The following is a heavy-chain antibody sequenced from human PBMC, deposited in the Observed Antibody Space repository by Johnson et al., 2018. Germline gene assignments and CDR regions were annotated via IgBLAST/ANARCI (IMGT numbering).Heavy chain of an antibody. CDR3: TTDQRLRIPYYYDGMDV. CDR1: GFTFSNAW. Sequence: VQLVESGGGLVKPGGSLRLSCAASGFTFSNAWMSWVRQAPGKGLEWVGRIKSKTDGGTTDYAAPVKGRFTISRDDSKNTLYLQMNSLKTEDTAVYYCTTDQRLRIPYYYDGMDVWGQGTTVTVSS. V-gene: IGHV3-15*01. D-gene: IGHD6-25*01. CDR2: IKSKTDGGTT. J-gene: IGHJ6*02.